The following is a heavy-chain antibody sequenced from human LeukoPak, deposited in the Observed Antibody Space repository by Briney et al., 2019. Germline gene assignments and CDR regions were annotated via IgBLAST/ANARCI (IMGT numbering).Heavy chain of an antibody. CDR2: ISSSGSTI. J-gene: IGHJ4*02. CDR1: GFTFSSYE. CDR3: ARHSGSYRCFDY. D-gene: IGHD1-26*01. V-gene: IGHV3-48*03. Sequence: QPGGSLRLSCAASGFTFSSYEMNWVRQAPGKGLEWVSYISSSGSTIYYADSVKGRFTISRDNAKNSLYLQMNSLRAEDTAVYYCARHSGSYRCFDYWGQGTLVTVS.